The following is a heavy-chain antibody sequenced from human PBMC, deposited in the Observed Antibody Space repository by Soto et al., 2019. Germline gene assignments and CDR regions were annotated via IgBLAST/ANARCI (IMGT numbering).Heavy chain of an antibody. CDR2: IYYSGST. CDR1: GGSISSGGYY. V-gene: IGHV4-31*03. Sequence: QVQLQESGPGLVKPSQTLSLTCTVSGGSISSGGYYWSWIRQHPGKGLEWIGYIYYSGSTYYNPSLESRVTILVDTTKNQFSLKLSSVTAADTAVYYCARVSGEWLVPGYWGQGTLVTVSS. CDR3: ARVSGEWLVPGY. J-gene: IGHJ4*02. D-gene: IGHD6-19*01.